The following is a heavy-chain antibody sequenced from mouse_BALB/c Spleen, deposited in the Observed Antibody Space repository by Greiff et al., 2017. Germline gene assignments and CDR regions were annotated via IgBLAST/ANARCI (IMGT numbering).Heavy chain of an antibody. CDR2: ISYDGSN. D-gene: IGHD4-1*01. J-gene: IGHJ2*01. V-gene: IGHV3-6*02. CDR3: ARDPNWDGGYFDY. CDR1: GYSITSGYY. Sequence: VQLKESGPGLVKPSQSLSLTCSVTGYSITSGYYWNWIRQFPGNKLEWMSYISYDGSNNYNPSLKNRISITRDTSKNQFFLKLNSVTTEDTATYYCARDPNWDGGYFDYWGQGTTLTVSS.